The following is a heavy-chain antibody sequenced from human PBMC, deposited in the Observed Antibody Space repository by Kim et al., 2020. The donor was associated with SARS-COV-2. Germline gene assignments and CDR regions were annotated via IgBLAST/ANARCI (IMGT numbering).Heavy chain of an antibody. CDR2: ISGSGGST. Sequence: GGSLRLSCAASGFTFSSYAMSWVRQAPGKGLEWVSAISGSGGSTYYADSVKGRFTISRDNSKNTLYLQMNSLRAEDTAVYYCAKDKSYYYGSGSYYPFDYWGQGTLVTVSS. CDR3: AKDKSYYYGSGSYYPFDY. D-gene: IGHD3-10*01. CDR1: GFTFSSYA. V-gene: IGHV3-23*01. J-gene: IGHJ4*02.